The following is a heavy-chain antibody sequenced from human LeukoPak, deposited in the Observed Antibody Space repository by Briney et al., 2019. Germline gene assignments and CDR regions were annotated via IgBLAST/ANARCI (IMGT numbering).Heavy chain of an antibody. D-gene: IGHD5-24*01. CDR1: GYTFTSYG. Sequence: EASVKVSCKASGYTFTSYGISWVRQAPGQGLEWMGWISAYNGNTNYAQKFQGRVTMTRDTSISTAYMELSRLRSDDTAVYYCARVFGDRRDGYNDDYWGQGTLVTVSS. J-gene: IGHJ4*02. CDR3: ARVFGDRRDGYNDDY. V-gene: IGHV1-18*01. CDR2: ISAYNGNT.